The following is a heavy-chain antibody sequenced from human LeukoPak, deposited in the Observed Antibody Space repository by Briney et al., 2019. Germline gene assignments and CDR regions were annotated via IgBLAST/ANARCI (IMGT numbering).Heavy chain of an antibody. Sequence: ASVKVSCKASGYTFTGYYMHWVRQAPGQGLEWMGWMNPNSGNTGYAQKFQGRVTITRTTSISTAYMELNSLRSEDTAVYYCARRSGELLSHAFDIWGQGTMVTVSS. CDR2: MNPNSGNT. CDR1: GYTFTGYY. V-gene: IGHV1-8*03. D-gene: IGHD3-10*01. J-gene: IGHJ3*02. CDR3: ARRSGELLSHAFDI.